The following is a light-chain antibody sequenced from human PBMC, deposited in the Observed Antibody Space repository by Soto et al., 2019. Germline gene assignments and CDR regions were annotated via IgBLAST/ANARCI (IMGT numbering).Light chain of an antibody. J-gene: IGLJ1*01. Sequence: QSALTQPPSASGSPGQSVTISCTGTSSDVGGYNYVSWFQQHPGKAPKLIIHEVNQRPSGVPDRFSVSKSGTTASLTVYGLQADDEGTYYCSSYGGYNNVVFGTGTKLAVL. CDR3: SSYGGYNNVV. CDR2: EVN. V-gene: IGLV2-8*01. CDR1: SSDVGGYNY.